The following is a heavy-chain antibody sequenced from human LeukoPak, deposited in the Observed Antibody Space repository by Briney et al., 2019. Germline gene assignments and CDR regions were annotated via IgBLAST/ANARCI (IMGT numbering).Heavy chain of an antibody. Sequence: GGSLRLSCAASGFTFSSYEMNWVRQAPGKGLEWVSYISSSGSTIYYADSVKGRFTISRDNSKNTLFLQMNSLRADDTAVYYCAKVGELRYFEWSPDYWGQGTLLTVSS. D-gene: IGHD3-9*01. V-gene: IGHV3-48*03. CDR1: GFTFSSYE. CDR3: AKVGELRYFEWSPDY. J-gene: IGHJ4*02. CDR2: ISSSGSTI.